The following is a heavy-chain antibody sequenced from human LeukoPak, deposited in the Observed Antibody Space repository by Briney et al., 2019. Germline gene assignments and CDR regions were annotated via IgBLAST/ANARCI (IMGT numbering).Heavy chain of an antibody. Sequence: GGSLRLSCAASGFAVSSNHMNWVRQAPGKGLEWVSVIFNGGSTYYADSVKGRFTISRDNSKNTLYLQMNSLRAEDTAVYYCATSIVGLTYDERFQHWGRGTLVTVSS. J-gene: IGHJ1*01. CDR3: ATSIVGLTYDERFQH. V-gene: IGHV3-53*01. CDR1: GFAVSSNH. CDR2: IFNGGST. D-gene: IGHD1-26*01.